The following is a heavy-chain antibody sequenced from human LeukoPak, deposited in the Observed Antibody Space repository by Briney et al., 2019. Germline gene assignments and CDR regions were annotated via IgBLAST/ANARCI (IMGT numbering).Heavy chain of an antibody. Sequence: ASVKVSCKASGYTFTCSGISWVRQAPGQGLEGMGWISAYNGNTNNAQNLQGRVTTTTDTSTSTAYMELRSLRSDDTAVYYCARENYYGAGILADYWGQGTLVTVSS. CDR2: ISAYNGNT. V-gene: IGHV1-18*01. CDR1: GYTFTCSG. J-gene: IGHJ4*02. CDR3: ARENYYGAGILADY. D-gene: IGHD3-10*01.